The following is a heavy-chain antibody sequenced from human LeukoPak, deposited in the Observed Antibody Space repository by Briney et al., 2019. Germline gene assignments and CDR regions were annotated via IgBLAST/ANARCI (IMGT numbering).Heavy chain of an antibody. CDR3: ASIGLICSGGSCYSDFDY. CDR1: GGTFSSYA. CDR2: IIPIFGTA. J-gene: IGHJ4*02. V-gene: IGHV1-69*06. Sequence: SVKVSCKASGGTFSSYAISWVRQAPGQGLEWMGGIIPIFGTANYAQKFQGRVTITADKSTSTAYMELSSLRSDDTAVYYCASIGLICSGGSCYSDFDYWGQGTLVTVSS. D-gene: IGHD2-15*01.